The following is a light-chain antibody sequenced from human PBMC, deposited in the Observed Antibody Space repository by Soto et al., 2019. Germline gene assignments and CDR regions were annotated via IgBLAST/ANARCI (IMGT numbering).Light chain of an antibody. Sequence: PGETATLSCRASQTVNSDYLAWFQQRPGQAPRLLIFATSRRATDIPDRFSGSGSGTDFTLAIRRLEPEDFAVYYCQQYGNSRTFGQGTKVDIK. V-gene: IGKV3-20*01. CDR3: QQYGNSRT. J-gene: IGKJ1*01. CDR2: ATS. CDR1: QTVNSDY.